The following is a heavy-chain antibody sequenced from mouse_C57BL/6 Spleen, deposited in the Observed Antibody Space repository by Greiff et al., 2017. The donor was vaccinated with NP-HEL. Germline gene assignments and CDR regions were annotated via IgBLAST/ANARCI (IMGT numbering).Heavy chain of an antibody. J-gene: IGHJ2*01. Sequence: VQLQQSGPELVKPGASVKISCKASGYTFTDYYMNWVKQSHGKSLEWIGDINPNNGGTSYNQKLKGKATLTVDKSSSTAYMELRSLTSEDSAVYYCARGGGLRPLFDYWGQGTTLTVSS. CDR2: INPNNGGT. CDR1: GYTFTDYY. CDR3: ARGGGLRPLFDY. V-gene: IGHV1-26*01. D-gene: IGHD6-1*01.